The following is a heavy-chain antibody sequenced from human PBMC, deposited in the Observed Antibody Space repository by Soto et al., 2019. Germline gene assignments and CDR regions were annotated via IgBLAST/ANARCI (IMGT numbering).Heavy chain of an antibody. CDR3: ARDGDGRMTTNPYYYNGMDV. D-gene: IGHD4-4*01. J-gene: IGHJ6*02. CDR1: GGSLGSYY. Sequence: QVQLQESGPGLVEASETLSLTCTVSGGSLGSYYGSWIRQPPGKGLGWMGYVFYTGRANYNASLKSRVSISLDTSNYQFSLKLSSVTAADTAVYYCARDGDGRMTTNPYYYNGMDVWGPGTTVTVSS. CDR2: VFYTGRA. V-gene: IGHV4-59*01.